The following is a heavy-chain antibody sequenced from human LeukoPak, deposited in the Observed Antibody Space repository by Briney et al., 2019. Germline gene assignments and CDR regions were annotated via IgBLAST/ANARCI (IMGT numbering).Heavy chain of an antibody. CDR3: AARVIRGKQQLAQLNWFDP. D-gene: IGHD6-13*01. CDR2: ISRSGGST. CDR1: GFTFSSYA. J-gene: IGHJ5*02. V-gene: IGHV3-23*01. Sequence: GGSLRLSCAASGFTFSSYAMSWVRQAPGKGLEWVSDISRSGGSTYYADSVKGRFTISRDNSKNTLYLQMNSLSAEDTAVYYCAARVIRGKQQLAQLNWFDPWGQGTLVSVSS.